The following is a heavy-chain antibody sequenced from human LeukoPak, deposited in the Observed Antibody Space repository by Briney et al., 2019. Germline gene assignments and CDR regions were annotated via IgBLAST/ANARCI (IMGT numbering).Heavy chain of an antibody. V-gene: IGHV4-39*07. CDR2: IYYTGAT. CDR1: GGSISNTNYY. J-gene: IGHJ4*02. D-gene: IGHD6-13*01. Sequence: SETLSLTCTVSGGSISNTNYYWAWIRQPPGRGLEWIGSIYYTGATFDNPSLKSRVTLSVDTSKNQFSLRLTSVTAADTAFYYCAREEYSSDWYGHDSWGQGTLVTVSS. CDR3: AREEYSSDWYGHDS.